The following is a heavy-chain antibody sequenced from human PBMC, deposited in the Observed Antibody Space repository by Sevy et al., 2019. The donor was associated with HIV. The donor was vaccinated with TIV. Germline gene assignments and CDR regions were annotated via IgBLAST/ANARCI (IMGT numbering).Heavy chain of an antibody. V-gene: IGHV3-7*01. CDR3: AREGHSSSWYGGDYYYGMDV. CDR1: GFTFSSYW. Sequence: GVSLRLSCAASGFTFSSYWMSWVRQAPGKGLEWVANIKQDGSEKYYVDSVKGRFTISRDNAKNSLYLQMNSLRAEDTAVYYCAREGHSSSWYGGDYYYGMDVWGQGTTVTVSS. CDR2: IKQDGSEK. D-gene: IGHD6-13*01. J-gene: IGHJ6*02.